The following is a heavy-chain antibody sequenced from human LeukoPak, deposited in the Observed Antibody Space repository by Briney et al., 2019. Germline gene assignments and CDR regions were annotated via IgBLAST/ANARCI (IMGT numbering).Heavy chain of an antibody. V-gene: IGHV1-46*01. D-gene: IGHD2-8*02. Sequence: ASVKVSCKAFGYTFTSNYMHWVRQAPGQGPEWMGVISPSGGSTTYAQKFQGRVTLTRDMSTSTDYLELSSLRSEDTAVYYCARERPGGKTDYWGQGTLVTVSS. CDR1: GYTFTSNY. CDR3: ARERPGGKTDY. CDR2: ISPSGGST. J-gene: IGHJ4*02.